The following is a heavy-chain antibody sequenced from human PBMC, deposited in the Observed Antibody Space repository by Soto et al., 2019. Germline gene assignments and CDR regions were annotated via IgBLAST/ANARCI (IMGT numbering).Heavy chain of an antibody. CDR3: ATDFEYPGAFDI. CDR1: GYTLTELF. Sequence: ASVKVSCKVSGYTLTELFMHWVRQAPGKGLEWMGGFDPEDGETIYAQKFQGRVTMTEDTSTDTAYMELSSLRSEDTAVYYCATDFEYPGAFDIWGQGTMVTVSS. J-gene: IGHJ3*02. CDR2: FDPEDGET. V-gene: IGHV1-24*01.